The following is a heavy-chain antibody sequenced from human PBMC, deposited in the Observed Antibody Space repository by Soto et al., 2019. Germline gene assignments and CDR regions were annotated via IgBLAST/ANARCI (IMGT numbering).Heavy chain of an antibody. CDR3: VRDGSTGWHFDS. CDR2: TRQDGGQS. J-gene: IGHJ4*02. D-gene: IGHD6-19*01. CDR1: GFTLSSYW. Sequence: EVQLVESGGGLVQPGGSLRLSCEASGFTLSSYWMSWIRQAPGKGLEWVANTRQDGGQSYLVDSVQGRFTISRDNAKNSVYLQMNSLRAEDTAVYDGVRDGSTGWHFDSWGQGTLVTVSS. V-gene: IGHV3-7*01.